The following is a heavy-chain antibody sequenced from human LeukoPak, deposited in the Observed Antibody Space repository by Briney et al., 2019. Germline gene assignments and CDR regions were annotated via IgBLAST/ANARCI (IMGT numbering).Heavy chain of an antibody. CDR3: ARENGGDGYNPYGMDV. D-gene: IGHD5-24*01. V-gene: IGHV1-18*01. CDR1: GYTFTSYG. J-gene: IGHJ6*02. Sequence: ASVKVSCKASGYTFTSYGISWVRQAPGQGLEWMGWISAYNGNTNYAQKLQGRVTMTTDTSTSTAYTELRSLRSDDTAVYYCARENGGDGYNPYGMDVWGQGTTVTVSS. CDR2: ISAYNGNT.